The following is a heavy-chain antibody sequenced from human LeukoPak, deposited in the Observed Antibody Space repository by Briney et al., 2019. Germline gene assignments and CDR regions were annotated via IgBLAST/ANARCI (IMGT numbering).Heavy chain of an antibody. CDR1: GFMFSRFG. CDR3: GRDPQGDYVGAFEF. J-gene: IGHJ3*01. V-gene: IGHV3-23*01. Sequence: RPGGSVRLSCVGSGFMFSRFGLIWVRQAPGKGLEWVSGIHGNGETTYYGDSVKGRFTISRDNSKSTLYLQMNSLRVEDTAEYFCGRDPQGDYVGAFEFWGQGTKVAVSS. CDR2: IHGNGETT. D-gene: IGHD3-16*01.